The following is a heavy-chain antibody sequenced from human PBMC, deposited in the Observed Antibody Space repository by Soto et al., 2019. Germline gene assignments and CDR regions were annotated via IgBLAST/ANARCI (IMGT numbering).Heavy chain of an antibody. V-gene: IGHV1-69*13. D-gene: IGHD3-3*01. CDR2: IIPIFGTA. Sequence: SVKVSWKASGRTFISYAISWLLQSPGQVLEWMGGIIPIFGTANYAQKFQGRVTITADESASTAYMALSSLRSEDTAVYYCARGASLRSLNWFDPWGQGTLVTVSS. J-gene: IGHJ5*02. CDR3: ARGASLRSLNWFDP. CDR1: GRTFISYA.